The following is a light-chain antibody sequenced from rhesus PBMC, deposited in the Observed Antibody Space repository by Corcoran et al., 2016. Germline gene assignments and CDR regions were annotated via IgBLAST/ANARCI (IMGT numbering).Light chain of an antibody. Sequence: DIQMTQSPSSLSASVGDTVTITCRASQGNRSWVAWFQQKPGKAPKLLIHKASSLQSGVPSRFSGSGSGTDFTLPISSLQSEDFATYFCQQYSSRPTFGLGTKVEIK. V-gene: IGKV1-22*01. CDR2: KAS. J-gene: IGKJ1*01. CDR3: QQYSSRPT. CDR1: QGNRSW.